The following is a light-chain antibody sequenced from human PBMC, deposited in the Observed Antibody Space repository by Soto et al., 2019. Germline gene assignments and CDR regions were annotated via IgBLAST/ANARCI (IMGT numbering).Light chain of an antibody. Sequence: ALQMTQSPSSLSASVGDRITITCRASQGIGNDLGWYQQKPGKAPKLLIYGASSLQGGVPSRFSGSGSGTHFTLTINSLQPEDFATYYCLQDYNYPRTFGQGTKVEIK. V-gene: IGKV1-6*01. CDR2: GAS. CDR1: QGIGND. CDR3: LQDYNYPRT. J-gene: IGKJ1*01.